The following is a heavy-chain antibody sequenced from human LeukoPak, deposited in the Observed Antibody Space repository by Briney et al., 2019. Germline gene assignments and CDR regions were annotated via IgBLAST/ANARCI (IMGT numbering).Heavy chain of an antibody. CDR3: ARTPNIVVVPAAYIDY. D-gene: IGHD2-2*01. Sequence: GASVKVSCKASGYTFTSYGISWVRQAPGQGLEWMGWISAYNGNTNYAQKLQGRVTMTTDTSTSTAYMELRSLRSDDTAVYYCARTPNIVVVPAAYIDYWGQGTLVTVSS. J-gene: IGHJ4*02. CDR1: GYTFTSYG. CDR2: ISAYNGNT. V-gene: IGHV1-18*01.